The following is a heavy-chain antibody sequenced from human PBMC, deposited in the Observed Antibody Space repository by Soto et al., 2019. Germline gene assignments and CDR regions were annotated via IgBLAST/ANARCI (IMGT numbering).Heavy chain of an antibody. J-gene: IGHJ6*02. V-gene: IGHV5-51*01. CDR2: IFPGDSDT. CDR3: ARRGRYCSNGVCYDYYYFGMDV. D-gene: IGHD2-8*01. CDR1: GFSFTDYW. Sequence: PGESLKISCQGSGFSFTDYWIAWVRQMPGKGLEWMGIIFPGDSDTRYSPSFQGQVTISADNSISAAYLHRSSLKASDTAMYYCARRGRYCSNGVCYDYYYFGMDVWGQGTAVTVSS.